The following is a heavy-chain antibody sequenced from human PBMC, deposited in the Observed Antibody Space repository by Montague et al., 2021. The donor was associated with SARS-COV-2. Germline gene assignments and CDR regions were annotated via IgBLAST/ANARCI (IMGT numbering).Heavy chain of an antibody. V-gene: IGHV4-39*01. CDR2: IYYSGST. D-gene: IGHD6-19*01. CDR3: ARQENSSGWFKPDAFDI. J-gene: IGHJ3*02. CDR1: VGSISSSSYY. Sequence: SETLSLTCTVSVGSISSSSYYWGWIRQPPGKGLEWIGRIYYSGSTYYNPSLKSRVTISVDTSKNQFSLKLSSVTAADTAVYYCARQENSSGWFKPDAFDIWGQGTMVTVSS.